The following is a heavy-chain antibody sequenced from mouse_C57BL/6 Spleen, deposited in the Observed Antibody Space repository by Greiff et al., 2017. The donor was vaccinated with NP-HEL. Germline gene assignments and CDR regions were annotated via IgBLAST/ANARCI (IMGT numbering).Heavy chain of an antibody. V-gene: IGHV1-80*01. J-gene: IGHJ2*01. D-gene: IGHD1-1*01. CDR3: ARRGDYYGSTPLDY. CDR2: IYPGDGDT. Sequence: VQLQQSGAELVKPGASVKISCKASGYAFSSYWMNWVKQRPGKGLEWIRQIYPGDGDTNYNGKFKGKATLTADKSSSTAYMQLSSLTSEDSAVYFCARRGDYYGSTPLDYWGQGTTLTVSS. CDR1: GYAFSSYW.